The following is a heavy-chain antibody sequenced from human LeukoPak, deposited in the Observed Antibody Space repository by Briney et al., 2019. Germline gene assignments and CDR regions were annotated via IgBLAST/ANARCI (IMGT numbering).Heavy chain of an antibody. CDR3: ARGGYSFDY. CDR2: LHADGVEQ. J-gene: IGHJ4*02. D-gene: IGHD5-18*01. CDR1: GFSLSGYW. V-gene: IGHV3-7*01. Sequence: GGSLRLSCAASGFSLSGYWMAWVRQAPGKGLEWVARLHADGVEQNYVDSVTGRFTMSRDNAKNSLDLQMNSLRVEDTAVYYCARGGYSFDYLGQGTLVAVSS.